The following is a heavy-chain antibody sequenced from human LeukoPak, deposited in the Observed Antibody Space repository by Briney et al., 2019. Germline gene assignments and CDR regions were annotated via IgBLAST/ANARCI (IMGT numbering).Heavy chain of an antibody. D-gene: IGHD5/OR15-5a*01. J-gene: IGHJ4*02. CDR2: ISSSSSYI. V-gene: IGHV3-21*01. CDR1: GFSVNTNY. CDR3: ARVVYDPPSPFDY. Sequence: GGSLRLSCAASGFSVNTNYMNWVRQAPGKGLEWVSSISSSSSYIYYADSVKGRFTISRDNAKNSLYLQMNSLRAEDTAVYYCARVVYDPPSPFDYWGQGTLVTVSS.